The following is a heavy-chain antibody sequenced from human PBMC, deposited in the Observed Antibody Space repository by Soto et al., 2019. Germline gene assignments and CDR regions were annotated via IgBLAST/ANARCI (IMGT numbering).Heavy chain of an antibody. V-gene: IGHV3-30-3*01. Sequence: QEHLVESGGGVVQPGRSLRLSCVASGFMFSSYAMHWVRQAPGKGLEGVAVISYDGSKKYYTDSVQGRYTISRDDSKNTLYLQMNSLRVEDTAVYYCARAPHGMDVWGQGTRVTVSS. CDR3: ARAPHGMDV. CDR1: GFMFSSYA. CDR2: ISYDGSKK. J-gene: IGHJ6*02.